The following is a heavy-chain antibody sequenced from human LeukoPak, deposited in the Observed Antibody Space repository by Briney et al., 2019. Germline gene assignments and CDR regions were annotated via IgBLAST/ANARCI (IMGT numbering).Heavy chain of an antibody. CDR2: ISGSAGTT. Sequence: GGSLRLSCAASGFTFPGFAMTWARQAPGRGLEWVSVISGSAGTTHYADSVKGRFTISRDNFKNTVSLQMNSLRAEDTAVYYCAKKRYENGTSSAGYLDVWGQGTTVTVSS. V-gene: IGHV3-23*01. CDR3: AKKRYENGTSSAGYLDV. J-gene: IGHJ6*02. D-gene: IGHD1-1*01. CDR1: GFTFPGFA.